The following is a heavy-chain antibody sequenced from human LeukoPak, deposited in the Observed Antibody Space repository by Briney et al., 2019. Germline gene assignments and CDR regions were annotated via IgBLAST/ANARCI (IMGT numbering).Heavy chain of an antibody. J-gene: IGHJ4*02. Sequence: GGCLRLSCAASGFTFSSYSMNWVRQAAGKGLEWVSSISSSSSYIYYADSVKGRFTISRDNANNSLYLQMNSLRAQDPAVSYCAREDTTDYWGQGTLVTVSS. D-gene: IGHD1-1*01. CDR1: GFTFSSYS. V-gene: IGHV3-21*01. CDR2: ISSSSSYI. CDR3: AREDTTDY.